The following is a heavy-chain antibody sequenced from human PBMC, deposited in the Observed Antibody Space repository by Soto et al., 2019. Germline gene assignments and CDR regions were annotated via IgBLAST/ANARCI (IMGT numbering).Heavy chain of an antibody. D-gene: IGHD2-2*01. J-gene: IGHJ6*03. CDR2: ISSSGSTI. CDR3: ARLGYCSSTSCYGWGYMDV. CDR1: GFTFSDYY. V-gene: IGHV3-11*01. Sequence: LRLSCAASGFTFSDYYMSWIRQAPGKGLEWVSYISSSGSTIYYADSVKGRFTISRDNAKNSLYLQMNSLRAEDTAVYYCARLGYCSSTSCYGWGYMDVWGKGTTVTVSS.